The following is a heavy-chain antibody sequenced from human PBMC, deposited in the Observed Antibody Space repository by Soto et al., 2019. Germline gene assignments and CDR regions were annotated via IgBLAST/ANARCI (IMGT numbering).Heavy chain of an antibody. CDR2: ISSSIATI. Sequence: PGGSLRLSCAASGFTFSNYGMNWVHQAPGKRLAWVSYISSSIATIQYADSVKGRFTISRDNAKNSLYLQMNSLRDEDTAVYYCARGGAARPDYWGQGTLVTVSS. D-gene: IGHD6-6*01. CDR1: GFTFSNYG. CDR3: ARGGAARPDY. V-gene: IGHV3-48*02. J-gene: IGHJ4*02.